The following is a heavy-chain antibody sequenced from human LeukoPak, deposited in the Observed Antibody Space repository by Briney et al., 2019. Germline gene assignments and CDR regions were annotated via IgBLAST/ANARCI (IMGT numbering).Heavy chain of an antibody. D-gene: IGHD3-10*01. J-gene: IGHJ4*02. V-gene: IGHV1-3*01. CDR1: GGTFSSYA. CDR3: ARDKYGSLFPY. CDR2: INAGNGNT. Sequence: GASVKVSCKASGGTFSSYAISWVRQAPGQRLEWMGWINAGNGNTKYSQKFQGRVTFTRDTSASTAYMELSSLRSEDTAVYYCARDKYGSLFPYWGQGTLVTVSS.